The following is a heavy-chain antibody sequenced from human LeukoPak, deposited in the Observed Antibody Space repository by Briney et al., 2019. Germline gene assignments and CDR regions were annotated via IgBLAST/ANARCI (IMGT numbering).Heavy chain of an antibody. D-gene: IGHD2-15*01. Sequence: TGESLKISCKGSGYSFTSYWISWVRQMPGKGLEWMGRIDPSDSYTNYSPSFQGHVTISADKSISTAYLQWSSLKASDTAMYYCARHSLGYCSGGSCYWFDPRGQGTLVTVSS. J-gene: IGHJ5*02. CDR1: GYSFTSYW. CDR3: ARHSLGYCSGGSCYWFDP. CDR2: IDPSDSYT. V-gene: IGHV5-10-1*01.